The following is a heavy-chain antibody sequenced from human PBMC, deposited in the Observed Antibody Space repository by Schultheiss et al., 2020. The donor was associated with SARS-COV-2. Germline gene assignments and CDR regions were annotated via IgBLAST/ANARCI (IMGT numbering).Heavy chain of an antibody. V-gene: IGHV4-59*01. J-gene: IGHJ3*02. Sequence: SETLSLTCTVSGGSISSYYWSWIRQPPGKGLEWIGEINHSGSTNYNPSLKSRVTMSVDTSKNQFSLKVNSVTAADTAVYYCARGGRRWLQRRTYTNAFDIWGQGTMVTVSS. CDR2: INHSGST. CDR3: ARGGRRWLQRRTYTNAFDI. CDR1: GGSISSYY. D-gene: IGHD5-24*01.